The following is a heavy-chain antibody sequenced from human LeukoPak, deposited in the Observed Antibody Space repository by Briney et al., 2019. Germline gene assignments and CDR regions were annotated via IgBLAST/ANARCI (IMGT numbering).Heavy chain of an antibody. Sequence: GGSLRLSCAASGFTFSSYAMSWVRQAPGKGLEWVSAISGSGGSTYYADSVKGRFTISRDNSKNTVYLQMNSLRAEDMAVYHCAKDDPRIVVAKEGLDIWGQGTAVTVSS. J-gene: IGHJ3*02. V-gene: IGHV3-23*01. CDR2: ISGSGGST. D-gene: IGHD3-22*01. CDR3: AKDDPRIVVAKEGLDI. CDR1: GFTFSSYA.